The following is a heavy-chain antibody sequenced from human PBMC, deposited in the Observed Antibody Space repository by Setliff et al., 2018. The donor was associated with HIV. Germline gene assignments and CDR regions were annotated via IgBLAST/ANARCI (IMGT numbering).Heavy chain of an antibody. CDR1: GYSISSGYY. D-gene: IGHD3-22*01. CDR3: ARQWRDQYNSGVSTEYFQH. V-gene: IGHV4-38-2*01. CDR2: IYHSGST. Sequence: KTSETLSLTCAVSGYSISSGYYWGWIRQPPGKGLEWIGTIYHSGSTYYNPSLKSRVTISVDTSKNQFSLKLRSVTAADTAVYYCARQWRDQYNSGVSTEYFQHWGLGTLVTVSS. J-gene: IGHJ1*01.